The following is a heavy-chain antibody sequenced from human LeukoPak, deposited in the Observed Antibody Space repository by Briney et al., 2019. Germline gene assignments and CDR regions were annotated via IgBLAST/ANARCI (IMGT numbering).Heavy chain of an antibody. CDR1: GGSISGRY. D-gene: IGHD6-19*01. CDR2: WRYDGSP. CDR3: VVTQKWLAFDY. Sequence: PSETLSLTCAVPGGSISGRYWSWIRQPPGKGLEWLANWRYDGSPNYTPSLESRATISLDTSKNQFSLRLTSVTAADTAVYYCVVTQKWLAFDYWGQGILVTVSS. J-gene: IGHJ4*02. V-gene: IGHV4-59*08.